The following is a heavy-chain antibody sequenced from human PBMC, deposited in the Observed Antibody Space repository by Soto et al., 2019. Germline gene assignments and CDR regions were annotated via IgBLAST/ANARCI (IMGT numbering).Heavy chain of an antibody. D-gene: IGHD6-19*01. CDR3: VREGSGWYSRGSFDF. J-gene: IGHJ3*01. CDR1: GSGSGNSA. Sequence: SGGPLRSSWPALGSGSGNSAVNWVGKAPGKGLDWVSVISGSGGSATYADSVQGRFTISRDNSNNTLYLQMNSLRAEDTATYSCVREGSGWYSRGSFDFWGRGTMVTVSS. CDR2: ISGSGGSA. V-gene: IGHV3-23*01.